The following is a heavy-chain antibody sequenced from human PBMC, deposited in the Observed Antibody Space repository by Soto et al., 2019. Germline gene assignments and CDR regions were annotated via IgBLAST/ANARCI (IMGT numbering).Heavy chain of an antibody. J-gene: IGHJ6*02. V-gene: IGHV1-18*01. Sequence: ASVKVSCKASGYTFTSYGISWVRQAPGQGLEWMGWISAYNGNTNYAQKLQGRVTMTTDTSTSTAYMELRSLRSDDTAVYYCARDYDILTGYYSDEWYYYYYGMDVWGQGTTVTVSS. D-gene: IGHD3-9*01. CDR2: ISAYNGNT. CDR3: ARDYDILTGYYSDEWYYYYYGMDV. CDR1: GYTFTSYG.